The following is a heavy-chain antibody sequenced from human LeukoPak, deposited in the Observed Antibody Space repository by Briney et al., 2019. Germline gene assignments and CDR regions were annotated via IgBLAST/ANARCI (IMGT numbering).Heavy chain of an antibody. CDR3: ATIAMARDWFDP. Sequence: ASVKVSCKVSGYTLTELSMHWVRQAPGKGLEWMGGFDPEDGETIYAQKFQGRVTMTEDTSTDTAYMELSSLRSEDTAVYYCATIAMARDWFDPWGQGTLVTVSS. V-gene: IGHV1-24*01. CDR1: GYTLTELS. CDR2: FDPEDGET. J-gene: IGHJ5*02. D-gene: IGHD6-19*01.